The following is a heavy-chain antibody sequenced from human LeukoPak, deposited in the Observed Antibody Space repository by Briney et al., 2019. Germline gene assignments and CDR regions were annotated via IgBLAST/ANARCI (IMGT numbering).Heavy chain of an antibody. CDR1: GYTFTGHY. D-gene: IGHD6-6*01. CDR3: ARDLGWSSSH. V-gene: IGHV1-2*02. CDR2: INPTGGT. Sequence: ASVKVSCKASGYTFTGHYMNWVRLAPGQGLEWMGWINPTGGTTYAQKFQDRVTMTRDTSINTAYMELSGLRSDDTAVYYCARDLGWSSSHWGQGALVTVSS. J-gene: IGHJ4*02.